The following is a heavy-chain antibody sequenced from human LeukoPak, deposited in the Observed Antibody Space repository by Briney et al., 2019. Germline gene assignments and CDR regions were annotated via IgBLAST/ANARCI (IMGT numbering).Heavy chain of an antibody. CDR1: GYTFTGYG. CDR2: ISGNNGDT. V-gene: IGHV1-18*04. D-gene: IGHD3-10*01. CDR3: ARTSITMVSST. Sequence: ASVKVSCKTSGYTFTGYGITWVRQAPGQGLEWLGWISGNNGDTSYAHNVDGRVTMTTDTSTSTGYMELRSLRSDDTAVYYCARTSITMVSSTWGQGTLVIVSS. J-gene: IGHJ4*02.